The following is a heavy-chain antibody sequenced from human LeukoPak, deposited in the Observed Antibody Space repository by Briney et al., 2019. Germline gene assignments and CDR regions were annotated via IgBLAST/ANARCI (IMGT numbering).Heavy chain of an antibody. D-gene: IGHD2-2*01. V-gene: IGHV3-23*01. CDR3: AKHVAVLPAPRNYYFDY. CDR1: GFTFRNSA. Sequence: PGGSLRLSCAASGFTFRNSAMSRVRQAPGKGLEWVSTFTGGDGSAYYADSVKGRFTISRDNSKNTLFLHMNSLRAEDTAIFYCAKHVAVLPAPRNYYFDYWGQGTLVTVSS. J-gene: IGHJ4*02. CDR2: FTGGDGSA.